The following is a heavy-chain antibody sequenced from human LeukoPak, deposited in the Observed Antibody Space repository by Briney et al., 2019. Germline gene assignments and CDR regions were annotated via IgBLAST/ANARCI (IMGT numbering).Heavy chain of an antibody. CDR3: AREVAHGGGFDY. Sequence: ASVKVSCKASGYTFKNYDINWVRQATGQGLEWMGWMNPNSGNTGFAQKFQDRVSMTRDTSINTAYMELTSLRSGDTAVYYCAREVAHGGGFDYWGQGTLVTVSS. V-gene: IGHV1-8*02. D-gene: IGHD5-12*01. CDR1: GYTFKNYD. J-gene: IGHJ4*02. CDR2: MNPNSGNT.